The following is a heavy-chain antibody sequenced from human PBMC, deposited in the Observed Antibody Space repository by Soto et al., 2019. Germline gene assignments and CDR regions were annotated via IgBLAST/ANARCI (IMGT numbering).Heavy chain of an antibody. J-gene: IGHJ4*02. CDR1: GRCFSGYY. Sequence: SETLYLTCAVYGRCFSGYYLTWIRQHPGTGLEWIGEINHSGSTNYNPSLKSRVTISVDTSKNQFSLKLTSVTAADTAVYYCARDKITGLFDYWGQGALVS. CDR3: ARDKITGLFDY. V-gene: IGHV4-34*01. CDR2: INHSGST. D-gene: IGHD2-8*02.